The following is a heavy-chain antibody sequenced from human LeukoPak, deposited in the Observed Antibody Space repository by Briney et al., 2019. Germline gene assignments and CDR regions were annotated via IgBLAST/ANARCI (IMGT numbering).Heavy chain of an antibody. CDR1: GITLSELW. Sequence: PGGSLRLSCAGYGITLSELWMNWVRQVPGKGLEWVANIKQDGSEKKYVDSVKGRFTISRDNAKNSVNLQMNSLRVDDTAVYYCVGGYGWLPDYWGQGALVTVSS. CDR3: VGGYGWLPDY. V-gene: IGHV3-7*04. CDR2: IKQDGSEK. D-gene: IGHD6-19*01. J-gene: IGHJ4*02.